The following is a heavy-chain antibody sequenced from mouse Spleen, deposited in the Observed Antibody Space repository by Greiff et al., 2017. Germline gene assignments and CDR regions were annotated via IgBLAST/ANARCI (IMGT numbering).Heavy chain of an antibody. CDR3: ARREEYGNSFAY. Sequence: EVQRVESGGGLVKPGGSLKLSCAASGFTFSSYAMSWVRQSPEKRLEWVAEISSGGSYTYYPDTVTGRFTISRDNAKNTLYLEMSSLRSEDTAMYYCARREEYGNSFAYWGQGTLVTVSA. CDR2: ISSGGSYT. J-gene: IGHJ3*01. CDR1: GFTFSSYA. V-gene: IGHV5-9-4*01. D-gene: IGHD2-1*01.